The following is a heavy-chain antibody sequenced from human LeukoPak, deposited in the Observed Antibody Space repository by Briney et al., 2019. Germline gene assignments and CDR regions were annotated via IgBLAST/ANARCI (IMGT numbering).Heavy chain of an antibody. V-gene: IGHV4-30-4*01. CDR2: IYYSGST. J-gene: IGHJ6*02. D-gene: IGHD3-3*01. CDR3: VRITIFGVVIPYGMDV. Sequence: NPSETLSLTCTVSGGSISSGGYYWSWIRQPPGKGLEWIGYIYYSGSTYYNPSLKSRVTISVDTSKNQFSLKLSSVTAADTAVYYCVRITIFGVVIPYGMDVWGQGTTVTVSS. CDR1: GGSISSGGYY.